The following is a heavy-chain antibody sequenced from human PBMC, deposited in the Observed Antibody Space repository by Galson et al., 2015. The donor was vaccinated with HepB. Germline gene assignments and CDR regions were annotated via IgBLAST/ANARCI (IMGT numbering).Heavy chain of an antibody. CDR3: ARRISLVRGIITKPDYYYGMDV. Sequence: SLRLSCAASGFTFSSYRMNWVRQAPGKGLEWVAHINQDGSSKYYVDSVKGRFTISRDNPKDSVYLQLDSLRAEDTAVYYCARRISLVRGIITKPDYYYGMDVWGQGTTVTVAS. J-gene: IGHJ6*02. CDR1: GFTFSSYR. CDR2: INQDGSSK. D-gene: IGHD3-10*01. V-gene: IGHV3-7*03.